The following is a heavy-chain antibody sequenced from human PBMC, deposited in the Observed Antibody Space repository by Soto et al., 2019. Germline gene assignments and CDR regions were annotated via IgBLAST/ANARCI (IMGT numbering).Heavy chain of an antibody. D-gene: IGHD2-15*01. Sequence: QVQLVQSGAEVKKPGASVKVSCEASGYPFSAFDINWVRQAGGQGLEWMGWMNPDSGDTAFAQRFEDRITMTRSSSISTDYMELSRLTSDDTAVYFCVRQPGGVATPGEDYWGQGTLVTVSS. CDR1: GYPFSAFD. CDR2: MNPDSGDT. J-gene: IGHJ4*02. V-gene: IGHV1-8*01. CDR3: VRQPGGVATPGEDY.